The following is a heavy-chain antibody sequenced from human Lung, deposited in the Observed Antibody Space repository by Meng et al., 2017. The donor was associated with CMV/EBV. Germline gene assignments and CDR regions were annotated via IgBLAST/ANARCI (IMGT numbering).Heavy chain of an antibody. J-gene: IGHJ6*02. Sequence: GESLKISCAASGFTFSSYWMSWVRQAPGKGLEWVANIKQDGSEKYYVDSVKGRFTISRDNAKNSLYLQMNSLRAEDTAVYYCARAIVAPAAPYYYYYGMDVWXQGTXVTVSS. CDR2: IKQDGSEK. CDR1: GFTFSSYW. V-gene: IGHV3-7*04. D-gene: IGHD2-2*01. CDR3: ARAIVAPAAPYYYYYGMDV.